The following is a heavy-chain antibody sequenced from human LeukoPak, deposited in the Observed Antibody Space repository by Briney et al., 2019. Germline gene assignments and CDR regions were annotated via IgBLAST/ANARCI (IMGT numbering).Heavy chain of an antibody. CDR3: ARGRGYCSGGSCHYFGY. D-gene: IGHD2-15*01. CDR1: GFTFSDYS. J-gene: IGHJ4*02. CDR2: IISRGTTI. Sequence: PGGSLRLSCAASGFTFSDYSMNWVRQSPGKGLEWVSYIISRGTTIYYADSVKGRFTISRDNAKNSLYLQMNSLRAEDTAVYYCARGRGYCSGGSCHYFGYWGQGTLVTVSS. V-gene: IGHV3-48*01.